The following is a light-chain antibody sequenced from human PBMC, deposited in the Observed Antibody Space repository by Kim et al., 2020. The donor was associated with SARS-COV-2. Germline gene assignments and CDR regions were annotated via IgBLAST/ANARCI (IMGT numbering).Light chain of an antibody. Sequence: EIVLTQSPGTLSLSPGERATLSCRASQSVSSSYLAWYQQKPGQAPMLLIYGASSRATGIPDRFSGSGSGTDFTLTISRLEPEDFAVYYCQQYGSSPRTFGQGTKLEI. J-gene: IGKJ2*01. CDR3: QQYGSSPRT. V-gene: IGKV3-20*01. CDR1: QSVSSSY. CDR2: GAS.